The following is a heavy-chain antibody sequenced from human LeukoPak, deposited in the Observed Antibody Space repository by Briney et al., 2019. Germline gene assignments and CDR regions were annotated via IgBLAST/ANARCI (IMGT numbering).Heavy chain of an antibody. CDR2: IIPIFGTA. D-gene: IGHD3-10*01. CDR3: ARGRTYYYGSGSYSPLDY. J-gene: IGHJ4*02. V-gene: IGHV1-69*13. CDR1: GGTFSSYA. Sequence: SVKVSCKASGGTFSSYAISWVRQAPGQGLEWMGGIIPIFGTANYAQKFQGRVTITADVSTSTAYKELSSLRSEDTAVYYCARGRTYYYGSGSYSPLDYWGQGTLVTVSS.